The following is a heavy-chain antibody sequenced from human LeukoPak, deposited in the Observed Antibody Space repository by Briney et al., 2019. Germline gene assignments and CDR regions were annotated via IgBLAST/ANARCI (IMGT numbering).Heavy chain of an antibody. D-gene: IGHD3-16*01. Sequence: GGSLRLSCAASGFTFSSYSMNWVRQAPGKGLEWVSYISSSSSTIYYADSVKGRFTISRDNAKNSLYLQMNSLRAEDTAVYYCARDHIPRHYDYVLPLDWGQGTLVTVSS. J-gene: IGHJ4*02. V-gene: IGHV3-48*04. CDR3: ARDHIPRHYDYVLPLD. CDR1: GFTFSSYS. CDR2: ISSSSSTI.